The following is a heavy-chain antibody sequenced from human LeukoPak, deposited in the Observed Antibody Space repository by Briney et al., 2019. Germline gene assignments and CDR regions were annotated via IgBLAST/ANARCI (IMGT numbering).Heavy chain of an antibody. Sequence: GGSLRLSCAACGFTFSTYGMHWVRQAPGKGLEWVAVISYDGSNKYYADSVKGRFTISRDNSKNTLYLQMNSLRAEDTAVYYCGKDLVVTTVYYFYYGMDVRGQGTTVTVSS. V-gene: IGHV3-30*18. J-gene: IGHJ6*02. CDR3: GKDLVVTTVYYFYYGMDV. CDR1: GFTFSTYG. CDR2: ISYDGSNK. D-gene: IGHD2/OR15-2a*01.